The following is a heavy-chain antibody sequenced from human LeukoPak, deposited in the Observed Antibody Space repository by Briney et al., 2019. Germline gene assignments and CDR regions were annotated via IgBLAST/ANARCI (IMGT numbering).Heavy chain of an antibody. Sequence: GASVKVSCKASGGTFSSYAISWVRQAPGQGLEWMGRIIPILGIANYAQKFQGRVTITADKSTSTAYMELSSLRSVDTAVYYCAREDYGDYGNYWGQGTLVTVSS. D-gene: IGHD4-17*01. CDR2: IIPILGIA. CDR3: AREDYGDYGNY. J-gene: IGHJ4*02. CDR1: GGTFSSYA. V-gene: IGHV1-69*04.